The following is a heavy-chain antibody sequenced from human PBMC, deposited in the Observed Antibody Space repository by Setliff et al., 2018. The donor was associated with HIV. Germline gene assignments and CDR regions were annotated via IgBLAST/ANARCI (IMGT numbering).Heavy chain of an antibody. J-gene: IGHJ5*02. CDR2: IKPDGSDK. D-gene: IGHD4-17*01. CDR1: GFSFGSYW. V-gene: IGHV3-7*03. Sequence: GGSLRLSCVASGFSFGSYWMSWVRQAPGKGLEWVASIKPDGSDKHYADPVLGRFTISRDNAKNSLYLQMNSLRTEGTAVYFCAVSPDGDCATTECANWFDPWGQGTQVTVSS. CDR3: AVSPDGDCATTECANWFDP.